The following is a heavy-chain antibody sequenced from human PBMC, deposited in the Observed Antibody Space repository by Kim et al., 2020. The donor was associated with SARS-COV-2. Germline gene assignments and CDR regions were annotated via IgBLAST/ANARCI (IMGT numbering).Heavy chain of an antibody. J-gene: IGHJ6*02. CDR1: GFTFSSYS. D-gene: IGHD2-2*01. CDR3: ASQEDRYCSSTSCYEYYYYGMDV. CDR2: ISSSSSTI. Sequence: GGSLRLSCAASGFTFSSYSMNWVRQAPGKGLEWVSYISSSSSTIYYADSVKGRFTISRDNAKHSLYLQMNSLRAEDTAVYYCASQEDRYCSSTSCYEYYYYGMDVWGQGTTVTVSS. V-gene: IGHV3-48*04.